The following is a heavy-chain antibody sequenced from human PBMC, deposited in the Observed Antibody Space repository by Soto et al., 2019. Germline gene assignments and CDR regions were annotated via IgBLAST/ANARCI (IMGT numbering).Heavy chain of an antibody. CDR2: IYYSGST. J-gene: IGHJ5*02. CDR3: ARHWVLGVISYPYLNWFDP. CDR1: GGSISSSSYY. D-gene: IGHD3-10*01. V-gene: IGHV4-39*01. Sequence: SETLSLTCTVSGGSISSSSYYWGWIRQPPGKGLEWIGSIYYSGSTYYNPSLKSRVTISVDTSKNQFSLKLSSVTAADTAVYYCARHWVLGVISYPYLNWFDPWGQGTLVTVSS.